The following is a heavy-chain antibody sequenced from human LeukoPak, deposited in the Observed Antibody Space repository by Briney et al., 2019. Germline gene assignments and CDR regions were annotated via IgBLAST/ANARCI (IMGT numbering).Heavy chain of an antibody. V-gene: IGHV1-24*01. CDR1: GYTLTELS. CDR2: FDPEDGET. J-gene: IGHJ4*02. D-gene: IGHD5-12*01. Sequence: ASVKVSCKVSGYTLTELSMHWVRQAPGKGLEWMGGFDPEDGETIYAQKFQGRVTMTEDTSTDTAYMELSSLRSEDTAVYYCATVKNRLDIVATIRPYYFDYWGQGTLVTVSS. CDR3: ATVKNRLDIVATIRPYYFDY.